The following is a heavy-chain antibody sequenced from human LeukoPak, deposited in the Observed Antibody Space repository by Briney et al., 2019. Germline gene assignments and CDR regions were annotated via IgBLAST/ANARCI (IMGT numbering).Heavy chain of an antibody. CDR3: AKVPAREAVAGTVFDY. Sequence: GGSLRLSCAASGFTFSSYGMSWVRQAPGKGLEWVSAISGSGGSTYYADSVKGRFTISRDNSKNTLYLQMNSLRAEDTAVYYCAKVPAREAVAGTVFDYWGQGTLVTVSS. J-gene: IGHJ4*02. D-gene: IGHD6-19*01. CDR1: GFTFSSYG. V-gene: IGHV3-23*01. CDR2: ISGSGGST.